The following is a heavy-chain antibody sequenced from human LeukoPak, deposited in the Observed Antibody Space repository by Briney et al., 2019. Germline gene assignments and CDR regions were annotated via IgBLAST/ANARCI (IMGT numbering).Heavy chain of an antibody. V-gene: IGHV4-34*01. Sequence: PSETLSLTCAVYGGSFSGYYWSWIRQPPGKGLEWIGEINHSGSTNYNPSLKSRVTISVDTSKNQFSLKLSSVTAADTAVYYCARVVHYYYYYMDVWGKGTTVTISS. D-gene: IGHD6-13*01. CDR2: INHSGST. J-gene: IGHJ6*03. CDR1: GGSFSGYY. CDR3: ARVVHYYYYYMDV.